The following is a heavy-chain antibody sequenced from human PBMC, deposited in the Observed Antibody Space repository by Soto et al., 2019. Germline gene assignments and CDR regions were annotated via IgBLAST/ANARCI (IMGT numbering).Heavy chain of an antibody. CDR1: GFTFSSYA. CDR2: ISYDGSDK. CDR3: AKALGELSTESYDY. J-gene: IGHJ4*02. D-gene: IGHD3-16*02. Sequence: QVQLVESGGGVVQPGRSLRLSCAAYGFTFSSYAMHWVRQAPGKGLEWVAVISYDGSDKYYADSVKGRFTISRDNSKNTLNLQMNSLRADDTAVYYCAKALGELSTESYDYWGQGTLITVSS. V-gene: IGHV3-30*18.